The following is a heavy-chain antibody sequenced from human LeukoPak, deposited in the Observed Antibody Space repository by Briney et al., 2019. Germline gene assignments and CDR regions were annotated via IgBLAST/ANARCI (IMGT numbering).Heavy chain of an antibody. CDR1: GYTFTSYD. J-gene: IGHJ3*02. CDR3: ARDSSSGSYSAFDI. Sequence: ASVKVSCKASGYTFTSYDINWVRQATGQGLEWMGWMNPNSGNTGYAQKFQGRVTMTTDTSTSTAYMELRSLRSDDTAVYYCARDSSSGSYSAFDIWGQGTMVTVSS. CDR2: MNPNSGNT. V-gene: IGHV1-8*01. D-gene: IGHD1-26*01.